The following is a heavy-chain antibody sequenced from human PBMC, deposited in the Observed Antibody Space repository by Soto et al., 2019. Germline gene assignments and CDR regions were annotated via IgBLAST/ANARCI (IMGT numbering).Heavy chain of an antibody. CDR3: AKDRRITIFGVVNRFDY. CDR1: GFTFSSYA. Sequence: GGSLRLSCAASGFTFSSYAMSWVRQAPGKGLEWVSAISGSGGSTYYADSVKGRFTISRDNSKNTLYLQMNSLRAEDTAVYYCAKDRRITIFGVVNRFDYWGQGTLVTVSS. CDR2: ISGSGGST. J-gene: IGHJ4*02. D-gene: IGHD3-3*01. V-gene: IGHV3-23*01.